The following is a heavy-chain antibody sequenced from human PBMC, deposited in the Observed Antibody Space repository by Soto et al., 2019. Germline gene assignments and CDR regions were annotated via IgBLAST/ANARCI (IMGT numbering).Heavy chain of an antibody. CDR1: GGTFSSYA. CDR2: IIPIFGTA. V-gene: IGHV1-69*13. J-gene: IGHJ6*03. Sequence: SVKVSCKASGGTFSSYAISWVRQAPGQGLEWMGGIIPIFGTANYAQKFQGRVTITADESTSTAYMELSSLRSEDTAVYYCARDRAAAMPRGVGGKGTRATVPS. D-gene: IGHD2-2*01. CDR3: ARDRAAAMPRGV.